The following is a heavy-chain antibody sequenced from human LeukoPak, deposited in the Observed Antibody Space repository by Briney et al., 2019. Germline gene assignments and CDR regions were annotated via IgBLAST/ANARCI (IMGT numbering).Heavy chain of an antibody. D-gene: IGHD3-10*01. V-gene: IGHV1-69*05. CDR1: GGTFSSYA. CDR2: IIPIFGTA. CDR3: AVPVRAPGWYYYYMDV. Sequence: ASVKVSCKASGGTFSSYAISWARQAPGQGLEWMGGIIPIFGTANYAQKFQGRVTITTDESTSTAYMELSSLRSEDTAVYYCAVPVRAPGWYYYYMDVWGKGTTVTVSS. J-gene: IGHJ6*03.